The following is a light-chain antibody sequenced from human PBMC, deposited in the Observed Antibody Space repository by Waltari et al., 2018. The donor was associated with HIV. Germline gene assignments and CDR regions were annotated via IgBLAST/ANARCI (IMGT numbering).Light chain of an antibody. J-gene: IGLJ2*01. CDR1: SSNIGRNT. Sequence: QSGLTQAPSASGTPGQRVTISCSGSSSNIGRNTVNWYQQFPGSAPRLLIYTNDQRPSGIPDRFAGSKSGTSATLGITGLQTGDEADYYCATWDDALSAGVFGGGTRLTVL. CDR3: ATWDDALSAGV. CDR2: TND. V-gene: IGLV1-44*01.